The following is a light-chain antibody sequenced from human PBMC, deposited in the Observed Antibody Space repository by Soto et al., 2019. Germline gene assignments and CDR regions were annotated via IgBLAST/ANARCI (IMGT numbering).Light chain of an antibody. V-gene: IGKV4-1*01. CDR2: WAS. Sequence: DIVLTQSPDSLAVSLGERATINCKSSQTVFYSSNNRNYLAWYQLKPGQSPKLLIYWASTRESGVPDRFSGSGSGTDFTLTISSLQAEDVAVYYCHQYLDAPYTFGQGTKLEIK. J-gene: IGKJ2*01. CDR3: HQYLDAPYT. CDR1: QTVFYSSNNRNY.